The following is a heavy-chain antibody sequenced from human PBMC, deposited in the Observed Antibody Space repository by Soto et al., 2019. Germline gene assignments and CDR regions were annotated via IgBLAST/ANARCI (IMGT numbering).Heavy chain of an antibody. V-gene: IGHV4-30-2*01. CDR3: PRAPDY. CDR1: GGSISSGGYS. J-gene: IGHJ4*02. CDR2: MYHSGST. Sequence: SETLSLTCAVSGGSISSGGYSWSWIRQPPGKGLEWIGYMYHSGSTYYNPSPTSRFTISIDSSKTHFSLNLSSVPAADTAVYYCPRAPDYWGQGILVTVSS.